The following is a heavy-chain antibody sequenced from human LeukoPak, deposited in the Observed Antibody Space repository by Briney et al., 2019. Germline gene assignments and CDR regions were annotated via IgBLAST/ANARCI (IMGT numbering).Heavy chain of an antibody. D-gene: IGHD6-13*01. CDR1: GFTFSSYS. CDR2: TRYDGSTK. J-gene: IGHJ6*03. CDR3: SKDRDSAASDIDV. V-gene: IGHV3-30*02. Sequence: PGGSLRLSCAASGFTFSSYSMNWVRQAPGKGLEWVAFTRYDGSTKYYADSVNGRFTISRDNSKNTLYLQMNSLRAEDTAMYYCSKDRDSAASDIDVWGRGTTVTVSS.